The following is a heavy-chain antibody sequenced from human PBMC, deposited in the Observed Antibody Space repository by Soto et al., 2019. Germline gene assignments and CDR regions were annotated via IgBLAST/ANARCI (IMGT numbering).Heavy chain of an antibody. Sequence: PSETLSLTCAVYGGSFSGYYWSRIRQPPGKGLEWIGEINHSGSTNYNPSPKSRVTISVDTSKNQFSLKLSSVTAADTAVYYCARAELLTIAWFDPWGQGTLVTVSS. D-gene: IGHD1-7*01. CDR3: ARAELLTIAWFDP. J-gene: IGHJ5*02. CDR1: GGSFSGYY. CDR2: INHSGST. V-gene: IGHV4-34*01.